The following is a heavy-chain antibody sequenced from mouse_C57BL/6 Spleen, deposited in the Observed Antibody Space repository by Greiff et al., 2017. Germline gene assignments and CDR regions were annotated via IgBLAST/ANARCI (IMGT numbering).Heavy chain of an antibody. D-gene: IGHD1-1*01. Sequence: EVKLMESGEGLVKPGGSLKLSCAASGFTFSSYAMSWVRQTPEKRLEWVAYISSGGDYIYYADTVKGRFTISRDNARNTLYLQMSSLKSEDTAMYYCARDRCYYGSSYPYAMDYWGQGTSVTVAS. J-gene: IGHJ4*01. CDR3: ARDRCYYGSSYPYAMDY. V-gene: IGHV5S21*01. CDR2: ISSGGDYI. CDR1: GFTFSSYA.